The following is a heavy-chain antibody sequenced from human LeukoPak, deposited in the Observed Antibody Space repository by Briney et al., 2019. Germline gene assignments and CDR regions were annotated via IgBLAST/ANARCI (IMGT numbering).Heavy chain of an antibody. D-gene: IGHD6-13*01. CDR1: GGTFSSYA. CDR3: ARAVEDSSSCPHCYYYYMDV. CDR2: IIPIFGTA. Sequence: ASVKVSCKASGGTFSSYAISWVRQAPGQGLEWMGGIIPIFGTANYAQKFQGRVTITADESTSTAYMELSSLRSEDTAVYYCARAVEDSSSCPHCYYYYMDVWGKGTTVTVSS. V-gene: IGHV1-69*13. J-gene: IGHJ6*03.